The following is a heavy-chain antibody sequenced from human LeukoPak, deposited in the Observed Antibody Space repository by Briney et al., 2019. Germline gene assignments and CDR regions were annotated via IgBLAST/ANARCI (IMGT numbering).Heavy chain of an antibody. CDR3: ARDRGGGWYFGY. Sequence: QTLSLTCAISGDSVSNSSAAWNWIRQSPSRGLEWLGRTYYRSKWSNDYAVSVKSRITINPDTSKNQFSLQLSSVAPDDTAVYYCARDRGGGWYFGYWGQGTLVTVSS. V-gene: IGHV6-1*01. D-gene: IGHD6-19*01. J-gene: IGHJ4*02. CDR1: GDSVSNSSAA. CDR2: TYYRSKWSN.